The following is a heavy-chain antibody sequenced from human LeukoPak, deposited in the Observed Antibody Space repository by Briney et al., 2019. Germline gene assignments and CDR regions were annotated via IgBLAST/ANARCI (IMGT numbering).Heavy chain of an antibody. V-gene: IGHV3-74*01. Sequence: GGSLRLSCAASGFTFTHYWMHWVRQVPGKGLVWGSGINHDGTATFYADSVKGRFTISRDNAKNTVYLQMNGLRAEDTAPYYCGTVSEFWGQGTLVTVSS. CDR2: INHDGTAT. J-gene: IGHJ4*02. D-gene: IGHD3-10*01. CDR1: GFTFTHYW. CDR3: GTVSEF.